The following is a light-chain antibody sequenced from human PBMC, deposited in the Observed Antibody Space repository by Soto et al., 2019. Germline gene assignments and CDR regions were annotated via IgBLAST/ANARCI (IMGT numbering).Light chain of an antibody. CDR3: SSYTGSNTYV. J-gene: IGLJ1*01. Sequence: QSVLTQPPSASGSPGQSVTISCTGPSSDIGAYDSVSWYQQHPGKVPKLLIYEVTKRPSGVPDRFSGSKSGNTASLTISGLQAEDEADYYCSSYTGSNTYVFGTGTKVTVL. CDR2: EVT. CDR1: SSDIGAYDS. V-gene: IGLV2-8*01.